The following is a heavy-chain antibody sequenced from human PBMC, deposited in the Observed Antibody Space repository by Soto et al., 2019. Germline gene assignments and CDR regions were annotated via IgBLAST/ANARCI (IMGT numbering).Heavy chain of an antibody. CDR2: ISYDGSNK. CDR3: AKPGVMDYYDSSGYSRGLFDY. Sequence: GGSLRLSCAASGFTFSSYSMNWVRQAPGKGLEWVAVISYDGSNKYYADSVKGRFTISRDNSKNTLYLQMNSLRAEDTAVYYCAKPGVMDYYDSSGYSRGLFDYWGQGTLVTVSS. V-gene: IGHV3-30*18. CDR1: GFTFSSYS. J-gene: IGHJ4*02. D-gene: IGHD3-22*01.